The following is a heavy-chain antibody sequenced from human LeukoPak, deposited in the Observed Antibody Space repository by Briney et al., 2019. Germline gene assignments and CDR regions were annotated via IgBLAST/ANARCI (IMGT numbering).Heavy chain of an antibody. V-gene: IGHV4-59*01. CDR1: GGSISSYY. J-gene: IGHJ6*03. Sequence: SETLSLTCTVSGGSISSYYWSWIRQPPGKGLEWIGYIYYSGSTNYNPSLKSRVTISVDTSKNQFSLKLSSVTAADTAVYYCARHSTYYDSSGYYYYYYYMDVWGKGTTVTISS. CDR3: ARHSTYYDSSGYYYYYYYMDV. D-gene: IGHD3-22*01. CDR2: IYYSGST.